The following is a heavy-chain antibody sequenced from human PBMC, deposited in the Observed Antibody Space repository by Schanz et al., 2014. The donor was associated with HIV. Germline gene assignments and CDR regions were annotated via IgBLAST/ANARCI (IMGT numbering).Heavy chain of an antibody. CDR2: ISPYNGDR. Sequence: QVQLLQSGAELKKPGASVRVSCKTSGYAFTSYGITWVRQAPGQGLDWMGWISPYNGDRNYGRNFQNRIPLTTDTSTNTASLELRSLRSDDTAVYYFARGQDWPGPRLDHWGHGTLVLVSS. V-gene: IGHV1-18*01. D-gene: IGHD3-9*01. J-gene: IGHJ5*02. CDR3: ARGQDWPGPRLDH. CDR1: GYAFTSYG.